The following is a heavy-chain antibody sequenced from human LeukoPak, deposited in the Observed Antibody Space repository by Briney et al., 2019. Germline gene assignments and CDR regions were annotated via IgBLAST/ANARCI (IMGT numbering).Heavy chain of an antibody. J-gene: IGHJ4*02. V-gene: IGHV4-59*01. CDR3: ARESWLQNPYLDY. Sequence: PSETLSLTCTVSGGSISSYYWSWIRQPPGKGLEWIGYIYYSGSTNYNPSLKSRVTISVDTSKNQFSLKLSSVTAADTAVYYCARESWLQNPYLDYWGQGTLVTVSS. D-gene: IGHD5-24*01. CDR2: IYYSGST. CDR1: GGSISSYY.